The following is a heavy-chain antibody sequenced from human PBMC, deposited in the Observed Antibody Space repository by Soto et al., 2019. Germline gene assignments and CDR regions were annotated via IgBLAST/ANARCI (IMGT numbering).Heavy chain of an antibody. CDR1: GGTFGSYA. J-gene: IGHJ6*02. D-gene: IGHD2-2*01. V-gene: IGHV1-69*01. CDR2: IIPIPGTA. CDR3: ARSQGSSTSLAIYYYYYYGMDV. Sequence: QVQLVQSGAEVKKPGSSVKVSCKASGGTFGSYAISWVRQAPGQGLEWMGGIIPIPGTANYAQKFQGRVTIAADESTITAYMELSSLRSEDTAVYYCARSQGSSTSLAIYYYYYYGMDVWGQGTTVTVSS.